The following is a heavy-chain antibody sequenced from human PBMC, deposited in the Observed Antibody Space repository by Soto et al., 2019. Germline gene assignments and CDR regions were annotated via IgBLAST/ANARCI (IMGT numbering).Heavy chain of an antibody. D-gene: IGHD3-9*01. V-gene: IGHV4-61*01. J-gene: IGHJ4*02. CDR1: SGSVSSGSYY. CDR2: ISYSGST. Sequence: PSETLSLTCTFSSGSVSSGSYYWSWIRHPPGKGLEWIGYISYSGSTIYSPSLKSRVTMSLDTSKNQFSLKLISVTAADTAVYYCASGVYTSGYPPEDYWGPGTLVTVSS. CDR3: ASGVYTSGYPPEDY.